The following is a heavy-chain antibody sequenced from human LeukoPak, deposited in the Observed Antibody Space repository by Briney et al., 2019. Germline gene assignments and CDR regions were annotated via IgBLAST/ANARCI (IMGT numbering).Heavy chain of an antibody. CDR2: IYYSGST. V-gene: IGHV4-39*07. J-gene: IGHJ4*02. D-gene: IGHD5-18*01. CDR1: GGSISSSSYY. Sequence: SETLSLTCIVSGGSISSSSYYWGWIRQPPGKGLEWIGSIYYSGSTYYNPSLKSRVTISVDTSKNQFSLKLSSVTAADTAVYYCARRYSYGHSPFDYWGQGTLVTVSS. CDR3: ARRYSYGHSPFDY.